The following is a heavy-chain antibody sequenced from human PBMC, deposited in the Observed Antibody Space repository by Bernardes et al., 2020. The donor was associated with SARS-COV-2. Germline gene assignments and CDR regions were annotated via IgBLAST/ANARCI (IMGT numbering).Heavy chain of an antibody. D-gene: IGHD1-26*01. Sequence: LSLTCTVSGGSISSGIWWSWVRQAPGKGLVWIGEIFHAGNTNYNPSLKSRVTISVDKSKNQFSLKMTSVTAADTAVYYCARGEVFDNWGQGILVTVSS. CDR1: GGSISSGIW. J-gene: IGHJ4*02. V-gene: IGHV4-4*02. CDR2: IFHAGNT. CDR3: ARGEVFDN.